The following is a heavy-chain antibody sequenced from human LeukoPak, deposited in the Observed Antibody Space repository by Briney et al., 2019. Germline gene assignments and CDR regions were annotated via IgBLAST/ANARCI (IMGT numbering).Heavy chain of an antibody. Sequence: SETLSLTCAVSGGSISSSNWWSWVRQPPGKGLEWIGEIYHSGSTNYNPSLKSRVTIAVDKSKNQFSLKLSSVTAADTAVYYCARASHDYGDYSHFDYWGQGTLVTVSS. CDR3: ARASHDYGDYSHFDY. J-gene: IGHJ4*02. CDR1: GGSISSSNW. V-gene: IGHV4-4*02. CDR2: IYHSGST. D-gene: IGHD4-17*01.